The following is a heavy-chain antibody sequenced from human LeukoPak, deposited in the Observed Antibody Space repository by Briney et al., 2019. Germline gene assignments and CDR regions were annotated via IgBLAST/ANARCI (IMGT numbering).Heavy chain of an antibody. Sequence: SSSWMRWVRHGPGKGLEGVGSIYYSGSTYYSPSLKSRVTISVDTSKNQFSLKLSSVTAADTAVYYCARLLRVGYCSTTTCNWFDHWGQGTLVTVSS. CDR1: SSSW. J-gene: IGHJ5*02. D-gene: IGHD2-2*03. V-gene: IGHV4-39*07. CDR2: IYYSGST. CDR3: ARLLRVGYCSTTTCNWFDH.